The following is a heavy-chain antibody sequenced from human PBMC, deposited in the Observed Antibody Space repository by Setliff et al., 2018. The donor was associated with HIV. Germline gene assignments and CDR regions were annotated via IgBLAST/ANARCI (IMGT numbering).Heavy chain of an antibody. Sequence: SETLSLTCTVSGGSISSRDYFWGWLRQPPGKGLEWIGSLDYIGSTYYNPSLNSRVTISVVTSKNQFSLKLSSVTAADTAVYYCARHVDCSTTSCYARPYYFYYMDVWG. CDR2: LDYIGST. J-gene: IGHJ6*03. V-gene: IGHV4-39*01. D-gene: IGHD2-2*01. CDR1: GGSISSRDYF. CDR3: ARHVDCSTTSCYARPYYFYYMDV.